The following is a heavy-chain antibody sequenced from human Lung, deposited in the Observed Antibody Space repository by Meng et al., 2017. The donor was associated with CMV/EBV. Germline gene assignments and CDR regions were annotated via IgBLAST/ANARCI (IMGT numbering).Heavy chain of an antibody. D-gene: IGHD3-16*01. J-gene: IGHJ3*01. CDR1: GFTFSGTA. Sequence: GGSLRLSXAASGFTFSGTAIHWVRQGSRKGLEWVGRIKTKADNYATAYAASLKGRFTSSRDDSQNTAYLQMNSLKTEDTAVYYCTTDQPLGGGRWNEFWGRGTMVTVSS. V-gene: IGHV3-73*01. CDR3: TTDQPLGGGRWNEF. CDR2: IKTKADNYAT.